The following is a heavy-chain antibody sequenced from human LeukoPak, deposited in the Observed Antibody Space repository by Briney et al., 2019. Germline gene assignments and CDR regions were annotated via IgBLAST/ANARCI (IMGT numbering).Heavy chain of an antibody. V-gene: IGHV4-31*02. CDR1: GFTFSSYA. CDR3: ARDFYGDHTRHWFDP. J-gene: IGHJ5*02. Sequence: LRLSCAASGFTFSSYAMSWVRRHPGKGLEWIGYIYYSGSTYYNPSLKSRVTISVDTSKNRFSLKLSSVTAADTAVYYCARDFYGDHTRHWFDPWGQGTLVTVSS. D-gene: IGHD4-17*01. CDR2: IYYSGST.